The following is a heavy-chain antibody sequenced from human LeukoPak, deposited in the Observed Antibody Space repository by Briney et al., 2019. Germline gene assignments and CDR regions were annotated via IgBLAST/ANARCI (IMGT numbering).Heavy chain of an antibody. D-gene: IGHD5-24*01. CDR1: GYSFTSYW. CDR3: ARLALEMATITSLDY. V-gene: IGHV5-51*01. J-gene: IGHJ4*02. CDR2: IYPGDSDT. Sequence: GESLKISCKGSGYSFTSYWIGWVRQMPGKGLVWMGIIYPGDSDTRYSPSFQGQVTISADKSTSTAYLQWSSLKASDTAMYYCARLALEMATITSLDYWGQGTLVTVSS.